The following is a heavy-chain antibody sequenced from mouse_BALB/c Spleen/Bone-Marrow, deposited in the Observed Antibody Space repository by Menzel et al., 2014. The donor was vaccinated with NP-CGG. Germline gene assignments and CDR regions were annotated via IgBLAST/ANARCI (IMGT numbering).Heavy chain of an antibody. Sequence: EVQLVESGGGLVQPGGSRKLSCAASGFTFSSFGMHWVRQTPEKRLEWVAYISSGGGSTYYPDTVKGRFTISRDNAKNTLYLQMSSLKSEDTAMYYCAREVLRDYFDYWGQGTTLTVSS. V-gene: IGHV5-12-1*01. J-gene: IGHJ2*01. CDR2: ISSGGGST. D-gene: IGHD1-1*01. CDR3: AREVLRDYFDY. CDR1: GFTFSSFG.